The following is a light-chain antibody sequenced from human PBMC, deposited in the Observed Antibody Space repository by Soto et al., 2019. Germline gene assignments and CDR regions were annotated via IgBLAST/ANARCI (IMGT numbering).Light chain of an antibody. CDR1: QSITNW. CDR2: KAS. CDR3: QQYNSYSWT. Sequence: DIQMTQSPSTLSASVGDRVTITCRASQSITNWLAWYRQKPGKAPKLLIYKASSLESGVPSRFSARGSGTEFTLTISSLQPDDFATYYCQQYNSYSWTFGQGTKVEIK. J-gene: IGKJ1*01. V-gene: IGKV1-5*03.